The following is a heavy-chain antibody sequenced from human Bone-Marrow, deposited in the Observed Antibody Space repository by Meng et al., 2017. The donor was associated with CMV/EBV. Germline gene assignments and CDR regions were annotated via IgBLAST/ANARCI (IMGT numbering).Heavy chain of an antibody. Sequence: GESLKISCAASGFTFSSYWMSWVRQAPGKGLEWVAGIKPDGSDKYYVDSVKGRFTISRDNAKNSLYLQMDSLRAEDTAVYYCVTYYYNWGQGTLVTVSS. J-gene: IGHJ4*02. CDR2: IKPDGSDK. V-gene: IGHV3-7*01. D-gene: IGHD2/OR15-2a*01. CDR1: GFTFSSYW. CDR3: VTYYYN.